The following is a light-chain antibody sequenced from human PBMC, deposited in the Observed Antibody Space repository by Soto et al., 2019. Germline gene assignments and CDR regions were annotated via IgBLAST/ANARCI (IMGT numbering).Light chain of an antibody. V-gene: IGLV2-14*01. CDR2: DVN. Sequence: QSALTQPASVSRSPGQSITISCTGTSSNVGGYSYVSWYQQHPGKAPKLMIYDVNNRPSGVSNRFSGSKSGNTASLTISGLQAEDEADYYCSSYTYSSTLYVFGTGTKLTVL. CDR3: SSYTYSSTLYV. J-gene: IGLJ1*01. CDR1: SSNVGGYSY.